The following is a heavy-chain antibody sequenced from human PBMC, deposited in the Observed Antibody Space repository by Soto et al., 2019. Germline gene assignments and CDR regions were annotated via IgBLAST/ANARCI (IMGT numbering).Heavy chain of an antibody. V-gene: IGHV4-59*01. CDR3: ARAVSYGGYYYYGMDV. Sequence: SETLSLTCTVSGGSISSYYWSWIRQPPGKGLEWVGYIYYSGSTNYNPSLKSRVTISVDTSKNQFSLKLSSVTAAGTAVYYCARAVSYGGYYYYGMDVWGQGTTVTVSS. D-gene: IGHD1-26*01. J-gene: IGHJ6*02. CDR2: IYYSGST. CDR1: GGSISSYY.